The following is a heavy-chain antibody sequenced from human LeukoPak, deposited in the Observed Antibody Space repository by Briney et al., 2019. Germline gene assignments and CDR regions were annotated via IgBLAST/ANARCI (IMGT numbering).Heavy chain of an antibody. V-gene: IGHV3-15*04. Sequence: GGSLRLSCAASGFPFSDAWMSWVRQAPGKGLEWVGRIESKTDSGTTEYAAPVKGRFTISRDDSKNTLYLQMNSLKTEDTAVYYCTRDEGDDYFDNWGQGTLVTVSS. J-gene: IGHJ4*02. CDR1: GFPFSDAW. D-gene: IGHD3-16*01. CDR3: TRDEGDDYFDN. CDR2: IESKTDSGTT.